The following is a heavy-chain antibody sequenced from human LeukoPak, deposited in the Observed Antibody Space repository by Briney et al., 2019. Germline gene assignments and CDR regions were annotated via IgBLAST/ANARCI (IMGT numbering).Heavy chain of an antibody. J-gene: IGHJ4*02. CDR2: ISAYNGNT. Sequence: ASVKVSCKASGYTFTSYDINWVRQATGQGLEWMGWISAYNGNTNYAQKLQGRVTMTTDTSTSTAYMELRSLRSDDTAVYYCAREKSSSSVDYWGQGTLVTVSS. D-gene: IGHD6-6*01. CDR3: AREKSSSSVDY. CDR1: GYTFTSYD. V-gene: IGHV1-18*01.